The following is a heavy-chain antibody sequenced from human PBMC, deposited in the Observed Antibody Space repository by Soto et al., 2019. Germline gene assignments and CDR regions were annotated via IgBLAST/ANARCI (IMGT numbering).Heavy chain of an antibody. CDR3: ARDLEQYCSGGSCSYMDV. V-gene: IGHV3-48*02. CDR2: ISSSSSTI. D-gene: IGHD2-15*01. CDR1: GFTFSSYS. Sequence: GGSLRLSCAASGFTFSSYSMNWVRQAPGKGLEWVSYISSSSSTIYYADSVKGRFTISRDNAKNSLYLQMNSLRDEDTAVYYCARDLEQYCSGGSCSYMDVWGQGTTVTVSS. J-gene: IGHJ6*02.